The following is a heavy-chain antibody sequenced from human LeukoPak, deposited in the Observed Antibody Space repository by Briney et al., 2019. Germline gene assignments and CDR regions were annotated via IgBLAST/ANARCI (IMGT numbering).Heavy chain of an antibody. CDR2: ISWNGGTI. D-gene: IGHD6-6*01. Sequence: GGSLRLSCAAPGFTFHDYAMHWVRQAPGKGLEWVAGISWNGGTIDYADSVKGRFTISRDNAKNSLYLQMNSLRPEDMALYYCAKGPTYSSSSLFDYWGQGILVAVSS. CDR1: GFTFHDYA. V-gene: IGHV3-9*03. J-gene: IGHJ4*02. CDR3: AKGPTYSSSSLFDY.